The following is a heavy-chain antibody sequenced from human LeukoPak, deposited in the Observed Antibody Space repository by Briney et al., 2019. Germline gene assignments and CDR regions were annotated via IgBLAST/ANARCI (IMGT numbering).Heavy chain of an antibody. J-gene: IGHJ6*03. V-gene: IGHV5-51*01. D-gene: IGHD4-17*01. CDR3: ARWGDYRYYYYMDV. CDR1: GYSFTTYW. Sequence: GASLKISCKGSGYSFTTYWIGWVRQMPGKGLEWMGVIYPGDSDTRYSPSFQGQVTISADKSISTAYLQWNSLKASDTAMYYCARWGDYRYYYYMDVWGKGTTVTVSS. CDR2: IYPGDSDT.